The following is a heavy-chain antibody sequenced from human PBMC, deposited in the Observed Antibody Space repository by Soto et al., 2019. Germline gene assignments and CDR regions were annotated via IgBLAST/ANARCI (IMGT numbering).Heavy chain of an antibody. CDR1: GYTFTSYG. CDR2: SSAYSGNT. V-gene: IGHV1-18*01. J-gene: IGHJ4*02. D-gene: IGHD4-17*01. CDR3: ARKNDYGDFDY. Sequence: QVRLVQAGAEVKKPGASVKVSCKASGYTFTSYGISWVRQAPGQWLEWMGWSSAYSGNTNYAQKLQGSVTMTTDTSTSKAYMDLRSLRSDDTAVYYCARKNDYGDFDYWGQGTMVTVSS.